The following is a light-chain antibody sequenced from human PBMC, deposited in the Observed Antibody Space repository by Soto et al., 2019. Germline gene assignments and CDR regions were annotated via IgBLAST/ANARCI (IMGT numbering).Light chain of an antibody. CDR3: CSYAGTYTWV. CDR1: SSDVGGYSY. V-gene: IGLV2-11*01. Sequence: QSVLTQPRSVSGSPGQSVTISCTGTSSDVGGYSYVSWYQQHPGKAPKLMIYDVTKRPSGVPDRFSGSKSGNTASLTISELQAEDEADYFCCSYAGTYTWVFGGGTTLTVL. J-gene: IGLJ3*02. CDR2: DVT.